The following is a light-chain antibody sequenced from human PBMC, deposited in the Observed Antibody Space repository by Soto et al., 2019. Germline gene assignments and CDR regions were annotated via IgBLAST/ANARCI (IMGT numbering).Light chain of an antibody. V-gene: IGLV1-44*01. J-gene: IGLJ3*02. Sequence: QSVLTQPPSASGTPGQRVPISSSGSSSNIGSKTVNWYQQVPGTAPKLLIQSNKQRPSGGPDRFSGSKSGTSASLAISGLQSEDEADYYCASWDDSLNGWVFGGGTKLTVL. CDR3: ASWDDSLNGWV. CDR1: SSNIGSKT. CDR2: SNK.